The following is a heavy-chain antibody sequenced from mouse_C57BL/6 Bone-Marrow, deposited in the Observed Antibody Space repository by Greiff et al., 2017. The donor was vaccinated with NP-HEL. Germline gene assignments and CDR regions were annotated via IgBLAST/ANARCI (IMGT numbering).Heavy chain of an antibody. V-gene: IGHV1-69*01. D-gene: IGHD2-4*01. CDR1: GYTFTSYW. J-gene: IGHJ3*01. CDR3: ARDAGLRRPAWFAY. Sequence: QVQLKQPGAELVMPGASVKLSCKASGYTFTSYWMHWVKQRPGQGLEWIGEIDPSDSYTNYNQKFKGKSTLTVDKSSSTAYMQLSSLTSEDSAVYYCARDAGLRRPAWFAYWGQGTLVTVSA. CDR2: IDPSDSYT.